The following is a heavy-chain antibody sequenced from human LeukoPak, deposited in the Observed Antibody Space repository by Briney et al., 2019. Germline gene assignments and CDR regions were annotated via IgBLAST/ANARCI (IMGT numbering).Heavy chain of an antibody. V-gene: IGHV4-4*02. CDR2: IYHSGST. CDR1: GGSISSSNW. CDR3: AKGSYYYDSSGYSPPRYYFDY. Sequence: SETLSLTCAVSGGSISSSNWWSWVRQPPGKGLEWIGEIYHSGSTNYNPSLKSRVTISVDKSKSQFSLKLSSVTAADTAVYYCAKGSYYYDSSGYSPPRYYFDYWGQGTLVTVSS. J-gene: IGHJ4*02. D-gene: IGHD3-22*01.